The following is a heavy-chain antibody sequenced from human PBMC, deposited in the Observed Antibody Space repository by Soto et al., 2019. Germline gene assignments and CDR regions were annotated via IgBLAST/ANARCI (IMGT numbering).Heavy chain of an antibody. CDR2: IIPIFGTA. CDR3: ARRGRAAAADFDY. J-gene: IGHJ4*02. CDR1: GGTFSSYA. Sequence: GASVKVSCKASGGTFSSYAISWVRQAPGQGLEWMGGIIPIFGTANYAQKFQGRVTITADESTSTAYMELSSLRSEDTAVYYCARRGRAAAADFDYWGQGTLVTVSS. D-gene: IGHD2-15*01. V-gene: IGHV1-69*13.